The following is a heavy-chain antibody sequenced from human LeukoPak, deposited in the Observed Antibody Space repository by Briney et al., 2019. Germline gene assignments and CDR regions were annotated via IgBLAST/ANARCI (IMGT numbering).Heavy chain of an antibody. J-gene: IGHJ4*02. V-gene: IGHV3-48*04. Sequence: GGSLRLSCAASGFSFTSYSMNWVRQAPGKGLEWISYISNSNTIYYADSVKGRFTISRDNAKNPLSLEMNSLRAEDTAVYYCVRSYDYWGQGTQVTVSS. CDR3: VRSYDY. CDR2: ISNSNTI. CDR1: GFSFTSYS.